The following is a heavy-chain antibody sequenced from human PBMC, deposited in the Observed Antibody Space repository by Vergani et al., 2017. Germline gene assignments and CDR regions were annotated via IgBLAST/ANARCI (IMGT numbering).Heavy chain of an antibody. CDR3: ARVNTETNGHLYYYYYMDV. V-gene: IGHV4-34*01. CDR2: IDHTGRP. Sequence: QVQLQQWGGGLLKPSETLSLTCVVNGGSFTSYHWTWIRQSPGQGLEWVGDIDHTGRPDYNPSLKSRLTMSVYKSRNQFSLTLNSVPATDTAIYFCARVNTETNGHLYYYYYMDVWGQGTAVTVS. J-gene: IGHJ6*03. D-gene: IGHD4-11*01. CDR1: GGSFTSYH.